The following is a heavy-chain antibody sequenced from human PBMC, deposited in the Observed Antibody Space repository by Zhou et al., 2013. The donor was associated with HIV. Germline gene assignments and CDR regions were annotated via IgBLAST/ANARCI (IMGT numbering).Heavy chain of an antibody. CDR3: ARNTFWSGNPNWFDP. V-gene: IGHV1-69*04. CDR2: IFPINDMP. Sequence: QVQLVQSGAEMKRPGSSVKVSCKSSGGTFGSYGVSWVRQAPGQGLEWMGTIFPINDMPKYAQRFQGRVTITADTSTSTAYLELSSLRSDDTAMYYCARNTFWSGNPNWFDPWGQGTLVTVSS. J-gene: IGHJ5*02. CDR1: GGTFGSYG. D-gene: IGHD3-3*01.